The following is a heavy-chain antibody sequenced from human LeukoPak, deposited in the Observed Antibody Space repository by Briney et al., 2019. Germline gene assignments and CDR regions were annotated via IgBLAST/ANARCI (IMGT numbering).Heavy chain of an antibody. CDR2: LYTNDNT. D-gene: IGHD2-21*02. CDR1: GGSITSGRYY. CDR3: ARGVVTDDYYMDV. J-gene: IGHJ6*03. V-gene: IGHV4-61*02. Sequence: SQTLSLTCSVSGGSITSGRYYWTWLRQPAGKGLEWIGRLYTNDNTNYDPSLESRVSISVDTSKSQFYLQLTSVTAADTAVYFCARGVVTDDYYMDVWGKGITVIASS.